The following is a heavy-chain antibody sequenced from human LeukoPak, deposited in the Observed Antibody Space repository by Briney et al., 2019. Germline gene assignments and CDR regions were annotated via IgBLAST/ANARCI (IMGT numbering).Heavy chain of an antibody. J-gene: IGHJ5*02. V-gene: IGHV3-23*01. CDR3: AKVLGSSNWFHAYNWFDP. CDR2: ISGSGGST. Sequence: PGGSLRLSCAASGFTFSSYAMSWVRQAPGKGLEWVSAISGSGGSTYYADSVKGRFTISRDNSKNTLYLQMNSLRAEDTAVYYCAKVLGSSNWFHAYNWFDPWGQGTLVTVSS. D-gene: IGHD6-13*01. CDR1: GFTFSSYA.